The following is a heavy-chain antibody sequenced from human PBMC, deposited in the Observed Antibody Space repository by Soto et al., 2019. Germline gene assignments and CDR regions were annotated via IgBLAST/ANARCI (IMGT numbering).Heavy chain of an antibody. V-gene: IGHV3-23*01. CDR2: ISGSGCSK. CDR3: AKAAAGFYYYYYMDV. D-gene: IGHD6-13*01. CDR1: GFTFSSYA. Sequence: GGSLRLSCAASGFTFSSYAMRWVRQAPGKGLEWVSAISGSGCSKYYADSVKGRFTISRDNSKNTLYLQMNSLRAEDTSVYYCAKAAAGFYYYYYMDVWGKGTTVTVSS. J-gene: IGHJ6*03.